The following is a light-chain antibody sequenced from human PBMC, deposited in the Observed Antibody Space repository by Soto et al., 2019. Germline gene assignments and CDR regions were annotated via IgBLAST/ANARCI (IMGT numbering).Light chain of an antibody. CDR2: SAS. J-gene: IGKJ4*02. CDR3: QQYHNWPPLT. V-gene: IGKV3-15*01. Sequence: EIVMTQSPATLSVSPGERATLSCRASQSVSSNLAWYQQRPGQAPRLLIFSASNRATGIPARFSGSGSGTEFSLTISSLQSEDFALYYCQQYHNWPPLTFGGGNKVEIK. CDR1: QSVSSN.